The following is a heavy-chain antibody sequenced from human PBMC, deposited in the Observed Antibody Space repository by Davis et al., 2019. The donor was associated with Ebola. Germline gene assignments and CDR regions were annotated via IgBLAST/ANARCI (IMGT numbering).Heavy chain of an antibody. D-gene: IGHD3-10*01. CDR2: ISSSRNYI. J-gene: IGHJ6*02. Sequence: GESLKISCAASGFTFSSYSMNWVRQAPGQGLEWVSSISSSRNYIYYADSLKGRFTISRDNAKNSLYLQMNSLRAEDTAVYYCARVLMVRGTHGMDVWGQGTTVTVSS. CDR1: GFTFSSYS. CDR3: ARVLMVRGTHGMDV. V-gene: IGHV3-21*01.